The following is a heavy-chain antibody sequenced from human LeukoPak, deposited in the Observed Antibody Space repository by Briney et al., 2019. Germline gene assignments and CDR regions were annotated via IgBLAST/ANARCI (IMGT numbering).Heavy chain of an antibody. D-gene: IGHD3-9*01. CDR1: GYTFTGYY. V-gene: IGHV1-2*02. CDR2: INPNSGGT. J-gene: IGHJ4*02. CDR3: ARVDDILTGYYPYTYCFDY. Sequence: GASVKVSCKASGYTFTGYYMHWVRQAPGQGLEWMGWINPNSGGTNYAQKFQGRVTMTRDTSISTAYMELSRLRSDDTAVYYCARVDDILTGYYPYTYCFDYWGQGTLVTVSS.